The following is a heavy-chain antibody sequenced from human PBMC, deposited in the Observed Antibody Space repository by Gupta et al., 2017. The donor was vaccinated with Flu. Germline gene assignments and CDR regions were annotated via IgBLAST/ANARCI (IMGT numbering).Heavy chain of an antibody. V-gene: IGHV4-59*08. CDR2: IFYTGST. J-gene: IGHJ4*02. Sequence: QVQLQESGPGLVKPSETLSLTCTVSGGSFSSSYWSWIRQPPGKGLEWIGYIFYTGSTNYNPSLKSRVTISVDTSKSQFSLKLSSVTAADTAVYYCARHQLCSSTSCYAGVDYWVQGTLVTVSS. CDR3: ARHQLCSSTSCYAGVDY. CDR1: GGSFSSSY. D-gene: IGHD2-2*01.